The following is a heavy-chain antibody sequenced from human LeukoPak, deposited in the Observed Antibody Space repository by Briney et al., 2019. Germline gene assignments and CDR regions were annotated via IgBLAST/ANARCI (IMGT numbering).Heavy chain of an antibody. D-gene: IGHD3-10*01. CDR3: AKYRGFGDSYDS. V-gene: IGHV3-7*03. CDR1: GFTFSTHW. Sequence: GGSLRLSCAASGFTFSTHWMSWVRQAPGKGLEWVAKIKEDGSEKYYVDSVKGRFTISRDNAKNSLSLQMHSLRDEDTAVYYCAKYRGFGDSYDSWGQGTLVTVSS. CDR2: IKEDGSEK. J-gene: IGHJ4*02.